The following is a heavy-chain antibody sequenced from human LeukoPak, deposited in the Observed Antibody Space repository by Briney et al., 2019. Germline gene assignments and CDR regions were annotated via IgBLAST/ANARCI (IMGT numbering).Heavy chain of an antibody. J-gene: IGHJ3*02. CDR3: ARALPSPLYSGSYADAFDI. D-gene: IGHD1-26*01. CDR2: LNSDGSIT. Sequence: GGSLRLSCVASGFTFSSHWMHWVRQAPGKGLVWVSRLNSDGSITNYADSVKGRFTISRDNAKSTLYLQMNSLRGEDTAVYYCARALPSPLYSGSYADAFDIWGQGTMVTVSS. V-gene: IGHV3-74*01. CDR1: GFTFSSHW.